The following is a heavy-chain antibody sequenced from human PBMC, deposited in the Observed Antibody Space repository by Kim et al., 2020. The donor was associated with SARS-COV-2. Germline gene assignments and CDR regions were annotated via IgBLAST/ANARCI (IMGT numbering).Heavy chain of an antibody. V-gene: IGHV3-74*01. J-gene: IGHJ6*02. CDR3: ARGMFRNVFGV. Sequence: GGSLRLSCAASGFSSSSYWINWVRQPPGKGLEWVSRISSDGSITHYADSVKGRFTMSRDSAKNTLYLQMNSLSAEDTAVYYCARGMFRNVFGVWGQGTTVSVSS. D-gene: IGHD1-1*01. CDR2: ISSDGSIT. CDR1: GFSSSSYW.